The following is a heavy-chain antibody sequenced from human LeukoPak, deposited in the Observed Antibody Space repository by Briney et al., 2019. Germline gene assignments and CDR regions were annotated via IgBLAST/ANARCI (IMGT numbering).Heavy chain of an antibody. CDR2: INSISGEI. J-gene: IGHJ4*02. CDR1: GLTFSYYS. Sequence: GGSLRLSCVASGLTFSYYSMNWVRQAPGKGLEWVSYINSISGEIWYADSVKGRFTISRDDAKNSLYLQMNSLRDEDTAVYYCSRDHGYAFDYWGQGTLVTVSS. V-gene: IGHV3-48*02. CDR3: SRDHGYAFDY. D-gene: IGHD5-12*01.